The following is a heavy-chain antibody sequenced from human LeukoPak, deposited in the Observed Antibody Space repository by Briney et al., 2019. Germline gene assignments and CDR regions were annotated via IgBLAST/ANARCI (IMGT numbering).Heavy chain of an antibody. D-gene: IGHD1-26*01. Sequence: GGSLRLSCAASGFTFSDYYMSWIRQAPGKGLEWVSYISSSSSYTNYADSVKGRFTISRDNSKNTLYLQMNSLRAEDTAVYYCARGWLIVGATTLDYWGQGTLVTVSS. CDR2: ISSSSSYT. CDR1: GFTFSDYY. V-gene: IGHV3-11*06. CDR3: ARGWLIVGATTLDY. J-gene: IGHJ4*02.